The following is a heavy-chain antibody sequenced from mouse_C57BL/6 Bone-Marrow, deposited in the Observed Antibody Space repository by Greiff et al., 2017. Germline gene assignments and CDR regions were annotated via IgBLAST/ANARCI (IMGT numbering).Heavy chain of an antibody. CDR2: ISDGGSYT. V-gene: IGHV5-4*03. Sequence: EVMLVESGGGLVKPGGSLKLSCAASGFTFSSYAMSWVRQTPGKRLEWVATISDGGSYTYYPDNVKGRFTISRDNAKNNLYLQMSHLKSEDTAMYYCARWLLGAMDYWGQGTSVTVSS. CDR3: ARWLLGAMDY. D-gene: IGHD2-3*01. J-gene: IGHJ4*01. CDR1: GFTFSSYA.